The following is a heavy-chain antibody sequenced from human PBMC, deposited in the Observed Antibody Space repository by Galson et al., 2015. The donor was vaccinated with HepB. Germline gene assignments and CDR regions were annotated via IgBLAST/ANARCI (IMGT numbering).Heavy chain of an antibody. CDR1: GYTFTGYY. Sequence: SVKVSCKASGYTFTGYYMHWVRQAPGQGLEWMGWINPNSGGTNYAQKFRGWVTMTRDTSISTAYMELSRLRSDDTAVYYCARGGCSSTSCYSEWDNWFDPWGQGTLVTVSS. D-gene: IGHD2-2*02. J-gene: IGHJ5*02. CDR3: ARGGCSSTSCYSEWDNWFDP. CDR2: INPNSGGT. V-gene: IGHV1-2*04.